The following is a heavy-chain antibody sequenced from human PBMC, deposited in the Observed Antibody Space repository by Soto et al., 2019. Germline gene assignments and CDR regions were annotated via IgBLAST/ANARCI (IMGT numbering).Heavy chain of an antibody. CDR1: GFTFSNYW. CDR2: INSDGSNT. V-gene: IGHV3-74*01. CDR3: ARLSGLHGSTGID. J-gene: IGHJ1*01. D-gene: IGHD3-22*01. Sequence: EVQLVESGGGLVQPGGSLRLSCAASGFTFSNYWMHWVRQAPGKGLVGVAHINSDGSNTDYADSVKGRFTISSDNAKHTLHLQMNSLRAEDTAVYYCARLSGLHGSTGIDWGQGTLVTVSS.